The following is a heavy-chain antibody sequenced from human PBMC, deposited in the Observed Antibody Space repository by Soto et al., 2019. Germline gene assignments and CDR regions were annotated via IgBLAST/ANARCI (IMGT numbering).Heavy chain of an antibody. D-gene: IGHD6-19*01. Sequence: ACDNLSLRCHVARGSISRYYSCWIRPPTGKGLEWIGRIYTSGSTNYNPSLKSRVTMSVDTSKNQFSLKLSSVTAADTAVYYCAREVGYSSGWYWFDPWGQGNLVTGSS. CDR1: RGSISRYY. CDR3: AREVGYSSGWYWFDP. CDR2: IYTSGST. V-gene: IGHV4-4*07. J-gene: IGHJ5*02.